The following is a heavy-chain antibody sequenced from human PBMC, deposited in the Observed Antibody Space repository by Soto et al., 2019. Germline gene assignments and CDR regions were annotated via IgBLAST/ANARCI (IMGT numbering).Heavy chain of an antibody. CDR2: ISEDGVNK. D-gene: IGHD6-19*01. J-gene: IGHJ4*02. CDR3: ARRLTRTVSALGY. Sequence: QVHLVESGGGVVQAGRSLRLSCTASGLTLNSFAIHWVRQAPGKGLEWVSVISEDGVNKYFAESVRGRFLISRDNSKNTVYLQMNSLRLEETAVYFCARRLTRTVSALGYWGQGTLVSVSS. V-gene: IGHV3-30-3*01. CDR1: GLTLNSFA.